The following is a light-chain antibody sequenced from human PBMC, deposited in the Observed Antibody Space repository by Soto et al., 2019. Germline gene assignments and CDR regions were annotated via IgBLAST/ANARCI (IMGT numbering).Light chain of an antibody. J-gene: IGKJ1*01. Sequence: DIQMTQSPSTLSASVVYIVTITCRASQSISGWLAWYQQKPGKAPKLLIYNTSSLKSGVPSRFSGSGFGTEFTLTISSLQPDDSATYYCQNYNQYSRKFGQGTKVDIK. CDR1: QSISGW. V-gene: IGKV1-5*01. CDR2: NTS. CDR3: QNYNQYSRK.